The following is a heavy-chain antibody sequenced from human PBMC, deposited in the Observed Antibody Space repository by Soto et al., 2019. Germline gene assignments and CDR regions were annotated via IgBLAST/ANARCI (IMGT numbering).Heavy chain of an antibody. V-gene: IGHV1-8*01. J-gene: IGHJ6*03. CDR1: GYTFTSYD. D-gene: IGHD1-1*01. CDR3: AIAPGLGQLERHYSYYRDV. CDR2: MNPNSGNT. Sequence: QVQLVQSGAEVKKPGASVKVSCKASGYTFTSYDINWVRQATGQGLEWMGWMNPNSGNTGYAQKFQGRVTMTRNTSLSTAYMELSSLRSEATAVYYCAIAPGLGQLERHYSYYRDVWGKGTTVTVSS.